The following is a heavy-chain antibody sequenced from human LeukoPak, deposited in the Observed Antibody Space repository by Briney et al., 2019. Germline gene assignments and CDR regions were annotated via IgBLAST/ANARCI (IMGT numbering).Heavy chain of an antibody. Sequence: SETLSLTCTVSDDSIRTHYWSWIRQPPGKGLECIGYVYFSGITNYNPSLKSRVTMSVDTSKNQLSLKLSSVTAADTAVYYCARAARLPDSWGQGTLVTVSS. J-gene: IGHJ4*02. V-gene: IGHV4-4*09. CDR1: DDSIRTHY. CDR3: ARAARLPDS. CDR2: VYFSGIT. D-gene: IGHD2-21*01.